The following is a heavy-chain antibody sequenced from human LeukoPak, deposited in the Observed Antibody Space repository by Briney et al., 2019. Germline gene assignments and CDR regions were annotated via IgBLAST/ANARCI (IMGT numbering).Heavy chain of an antibody. CDR2: IYYSGST. D-gene: IGHD6-13*01. Sequence: PSETLSHTCTASGVSISSSSYYWGWIRQPPGKGLEWIGSIYYSGSTYYNPSLKSRVTISVDTSKNQFSLKLSSVTAADTAVYYCAREIAAAGTLSFDYWGQGTLVTVSS. V-gene: IGHV4-39*01. CDR3: AREIAAAGTLSFDY. CDR1: GVSISSSSYY. J-gene: IGHJ4*02.